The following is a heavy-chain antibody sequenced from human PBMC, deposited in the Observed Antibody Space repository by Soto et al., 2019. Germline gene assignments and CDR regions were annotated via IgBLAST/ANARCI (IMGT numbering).Heavy chain of an antibody. D-gene: IGHD3-16*01. CDR1: GFTVSSNY. Sequence: GGSLRLSCAASGFTVSSNYMSWVRQAPGKGLEWVSVIYSGGSTYYADSVKGRFTISRDNSKNTLYLQMNSLRAEDTAVYSCARARREGGGGLDYWGQGTLVTVSS. CDR2: IYSGGST. CDR3: ARARREGGGGLDY. J-gene: IGHJ4*02. V-gene: IGHV3-66*02.